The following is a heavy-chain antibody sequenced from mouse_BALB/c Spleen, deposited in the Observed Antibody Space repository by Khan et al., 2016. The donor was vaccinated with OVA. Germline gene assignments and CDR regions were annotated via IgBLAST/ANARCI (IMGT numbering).Heavy chain of an antibody. V-gene: IGHV5-6*01. CDR1: GFTFSTYG. Sequence: EVQVVESGGDFVRPGGSLKLSCAASGFTFSTYGMSWVRQTPDKRLEWVATISTGGAYTYYPDSVKGRFTISRDNAKHTLYLQLSSLKSEDTAIYYCARLAYYYNSEGFAYWGQGTLVTVSA. D-gene: IGHD1-1*01. CDR2: ISTGGAYT. CDR3: ARLAYYYNSEGFAY. J-gene: IGHJ3*01.